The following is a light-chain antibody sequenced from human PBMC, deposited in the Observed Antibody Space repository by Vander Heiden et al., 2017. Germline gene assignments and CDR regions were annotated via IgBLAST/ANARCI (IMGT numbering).Light chain of an antibody. CDR1: TSNIGTNT. CDR2: SNN. V-gene: IGLV1-44*01. CDR3: AAWDDSLNGWV. J-gene: IGLJ3*02. Sequence: QSVLIQPPSASGTPGQRVTISCSGSTSNIGTNTVDWYQQLPGTAPKLLIYSNNQRPSGVPARFSGSKSGTSASLAISGLQSEDEADYYCAAWDDSLNGWVFGGGTKLTGL.